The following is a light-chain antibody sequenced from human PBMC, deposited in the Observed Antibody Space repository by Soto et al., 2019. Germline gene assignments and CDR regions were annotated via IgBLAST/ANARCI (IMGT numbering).Light chain of an antibody. CDR2: GAS. CDR1: QSVSSNF. CDR3: HQYGSSPRT. J-gene: IGKJ1*01. V-gene: IGKV3-20*01. Sequence: PGDRATLSCRASQSVSSNFLAWYQQKPGQAPRLLIFGASIRATGIPDRFSGSGSGTDFTLTIRRLEPEDFAMYFCHQYGSSPRTFGQGTKVEIK.